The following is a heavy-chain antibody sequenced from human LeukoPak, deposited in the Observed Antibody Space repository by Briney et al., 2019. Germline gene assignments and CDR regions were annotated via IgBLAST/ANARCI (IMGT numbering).Heavy chain of an antibody. Sequence: SETLSLTCSVSGGYISTSDYYWGWIRQPPGKGLEWIGTIYYSGRTYYNPSLQSRVTISLDTSQNQLSLQVRSVTVVDTAVYYCARFFYYDASLPPYWGQGTLVTVSS. D-gene: IGHD3-16*01. CDR1: GGYISTSDYY. V-gene: IGHV4-39*01. CDR2: IYYSGRT. J-gene: IGHJ4*02. CDR3: ARFFYYDASLPPY.